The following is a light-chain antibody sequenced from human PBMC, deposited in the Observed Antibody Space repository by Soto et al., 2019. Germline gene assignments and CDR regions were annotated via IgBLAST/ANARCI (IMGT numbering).Light chain of an antibody. J-gene: IGLJ2*01. Sequence: QPVLTQSPSASASLGASVKLTCTLSSGHSSYAIAWHQQKPEQGPRFLMKVDTDGSHDKGHGIPDRFSGSSSGAERYLVISSLQSEDEADYYCQTWDTGIVLFGGGTKETVL. V-gene: IGLV4-69*01. CDR1: SGHSSYA. CDR2: VDTDGSH. CDR3: QTWDTGIVL.